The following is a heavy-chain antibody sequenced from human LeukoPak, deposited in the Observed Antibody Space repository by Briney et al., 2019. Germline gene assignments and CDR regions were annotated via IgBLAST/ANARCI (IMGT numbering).Heavy chain of an antibody. Sequence: GASVKVSCKASGYAFTSYYMHWVRQAPGQGLEWRGIINPSGGSTSYAQKFQGRVTMTRDTSTSTVYMELSSLRSEDTAVYYCAREYSNTWFDYWGQGTLVTVSS. V-gene: IGHV1-46*01. CDR2: INPSGGST. CDR1: GYAFTSYY. CDR3: AREYSNTWFDY. D-gene: IGHD6-13*01. J-gene: IGHJ4*02.